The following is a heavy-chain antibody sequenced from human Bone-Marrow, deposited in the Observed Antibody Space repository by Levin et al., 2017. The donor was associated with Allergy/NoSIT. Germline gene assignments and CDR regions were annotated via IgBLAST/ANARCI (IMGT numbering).Heavy chain of an antibody. Sequence: SETLSLTCSVSGGSISNFYWSWIRQPPGNGLEWIGYVYSSGDTNYNPSLRSRVTMSADTSKNQFSLRLRSVTAADTAMYYCARDQNDYWSGHFDYWGQGILVTVSS. CDR3: ARDQNDYWSGHFDY. D-gene: IGHD3-3*01. CDR2: VYSSGDT. CDR1: GGSISNFY. V-gene: IGHV4-59*01. J-gene: IGHJ4*02.